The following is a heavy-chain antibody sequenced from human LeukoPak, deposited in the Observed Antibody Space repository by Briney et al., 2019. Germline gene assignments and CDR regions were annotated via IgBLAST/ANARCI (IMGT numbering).Heavy chain of an antibody. CDR3: ARDSVGATNYDY. D-gene: IGHD1-26*01. CDR2: FGTRSTSI. V-gene: IGHV3-21*01. CDR1: GFTFSGYS. J-gene: IGHJ4*02. Sequence: GGSLRLSCTASGFTFSGYSMNWIRQAPGKGLEWVSSFGTRSTSIYHAGSVKGRFTISRDNSKNTLYLQMNSLRAGDTAVYYCARDSVGATNYDYWGQGTLVTVSS.